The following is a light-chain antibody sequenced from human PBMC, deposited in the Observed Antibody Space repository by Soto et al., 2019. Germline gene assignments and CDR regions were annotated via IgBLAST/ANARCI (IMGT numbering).Light chain of an antibody. CDR3: QKYNSAPRT. CDR1: PGISNY. CDR2: AAS. V-gene: IGKV1-27*01. Sequence: DIQMTQSPSSLSASVGDRVTITCRASPGISNYLAWYQQKPGKVPKLLIYAASTLQSGVPSRFSGSGSCTDFTLTISSLQTEDVATYYWQKYNSAPRTFGQGTKVEIK. J-gene: IGKJ1*01.